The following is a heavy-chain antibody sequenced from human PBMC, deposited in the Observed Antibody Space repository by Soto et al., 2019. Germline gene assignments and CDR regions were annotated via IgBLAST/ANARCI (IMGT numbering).Heavy chain of an antibody. CDR2: ISVYNGFT. J-gene: IGHJ4*02. D-gene: IGHD6-13*01. V-gene: IGHV1-18*01. Sequence: QVPLVQSGAEVKKPGASVRVSCRASGYTFPTYGIAWVRQAPGQGLEWMGWISVYNGFTHYAQKFRGRVTVTAETSTSTVYMELRSLTSDDTAVYYCAREIEGQSSSWPFDYWGQGTLVTVSS. CDR3: AREIEGQSSSWPFDY. CDR1: GYTFPTYG.